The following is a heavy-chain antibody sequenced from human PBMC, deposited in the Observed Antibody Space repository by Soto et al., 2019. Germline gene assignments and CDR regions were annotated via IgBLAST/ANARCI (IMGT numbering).Heavy chain of an antibody. D-gene: IGHD2-2*02. CDR3: AREGRGKKAGYNGLVSLGY. CDR2: IIPIFNST. V-gene: IGHV1-69*06. CDR1: GSRFSNYV. Sequence: ASVKVSCKISGSRFSNYVISWVRQAPGHGLEWLGRIIPIFNSTKYAQSFQGRVTITADKSTSTASLELSSLRSDDTAVYYCAREGRGKKAGYNGLVSLGYWGQGTLVTVSS. J-gene: IGHJ4*02.